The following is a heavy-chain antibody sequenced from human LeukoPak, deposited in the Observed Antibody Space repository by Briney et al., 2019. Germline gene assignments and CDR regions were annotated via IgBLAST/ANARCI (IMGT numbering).Heavy chain of an antibody. CDR3: AKGLVAVAGTFDY. Sequence: PGGSLRLSGAASGFTFDDYAMNWVRQAPGKGLEWVSGISWNSGSIGYADSVKGRFTISRDNAKNSLYLQMNSLRAEDMALYYCAKGLVAVAGTFDYWGQGTLVTVSS. CDR1: GFTFDDYA. CDR2: ISWNSGSI. V-gene: IGHV3-9*03. J-gene: IGHJ4*02. D-gene: IGHD6-19*01.